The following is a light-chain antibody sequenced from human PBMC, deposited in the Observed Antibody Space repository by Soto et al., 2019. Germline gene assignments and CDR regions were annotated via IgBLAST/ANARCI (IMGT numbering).Light chain of an antibody. CDR3: MQSMRVPFT. Sequence: EIVMTQTPLSVSVIPGQPASISCKSSQSLLHADGKTYLYWFVRKPGQPPQLLFYEVSNRFSGVPDRVSGSGSGTDFTLTISRVEAEDLGLYYCMQSMRVPFTFGQGTKLEI. CDR2: EVS. V-gene: IGKV2D-29*01. CDR1: QSLLHADGKTY. J-gene: IGKJ2*01.